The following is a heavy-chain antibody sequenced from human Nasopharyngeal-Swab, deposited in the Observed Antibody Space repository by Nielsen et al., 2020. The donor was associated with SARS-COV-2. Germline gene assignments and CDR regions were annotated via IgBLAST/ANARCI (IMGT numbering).Heavy chain of an antibody. CDR3: ARADSSGWYNYFDY. D-gene: IGHD6-19*01. Sequence: GQSLTISCAASGFAFSSYDMHWVRQATGKGLEWVSAIGTAGDTYYPGSVKGRFTISRENAKNSLYLQMNSLRAGDTAVYYCARADSSGWYNYFDYWGQGTLVTVSS. V-gene: IGHV3-13*01. CDR2: IGTAGDT. CDR1: GFAFSSYD. J-gene: IGHJ4*02.